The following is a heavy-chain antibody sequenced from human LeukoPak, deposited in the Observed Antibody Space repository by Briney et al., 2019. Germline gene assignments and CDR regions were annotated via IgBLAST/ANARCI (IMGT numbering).Heavy chain of an antibody. CDR3: ARDIATVQHQD. D-gene: IGHD1-1*01. J-gene: IGHJ4*02. CDR2: ISGYNGNT. CDR1: GYTFTNYG. V-gene: IGHV1-18*01. Sequence: ASVKVSCKTSGYTFTNYGISWVRQAPGQGLEWMGWISGYNGNTNYVQKFRGRVAMTIDTSTSTVHMDLRSLRSDDTAVYYCARDIATVQHQDWGQGTLVTVSS.